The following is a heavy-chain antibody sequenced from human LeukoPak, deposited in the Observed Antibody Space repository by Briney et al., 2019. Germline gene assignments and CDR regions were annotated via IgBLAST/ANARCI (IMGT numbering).Heavy chain of an antibody. J-gene: IGHJ4*02. Sequence: AGGSLRLSCAASGFTFSSYGMHWVRQAPGKGLEWVAFIRYDGSNKYYADSVKGRFTISRDNAKNSLYLQMNSLRAEDTAVYYCASLLGNDARRFDYWGQGTLVTVSS. V-gene: IGHV3-30*02. CDR2: IRYDGSNK. CDR1: GFTFSSYG. CDR3: ASLLGNDARRFDY. D-gene: IGHD1-1*01.